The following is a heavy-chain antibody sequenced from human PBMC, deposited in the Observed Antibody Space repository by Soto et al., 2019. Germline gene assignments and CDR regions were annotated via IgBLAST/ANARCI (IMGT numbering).Heavy chain of an antibody. CDR2: ISAYNGNT. CDR1: GYTFTSYG. CDR3: ARDYPRGGYNHY. D-gene: IGHD5-12*01. Sequence: XVKVSSKASGYTFTSYGISWVRQAPGQGLEWMGWISAYNGNTNYAQKLQGRVTMTTDTSTSTAYMELRRMRSDDTAVYYCARDYPRGGYNHYWGQGTLVTVPQ. V-gene: IGHV1-18*01. J-gene: IGHJ4*02.